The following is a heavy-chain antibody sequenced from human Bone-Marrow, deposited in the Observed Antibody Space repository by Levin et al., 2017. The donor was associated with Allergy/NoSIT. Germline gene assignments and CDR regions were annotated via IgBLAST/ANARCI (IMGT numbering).Heavy chain of an antibody. CDR2: YDPEEGEI. V-gene: IGHV1-24*01. CDR3: ATAQEVGVMTGLFYFDN. J-gene: IGHJ4*02. Sequence: ASVKVSCKVPGYTLTKFAMHWVRQAPGKGLEWMGGYDPEEGEIIYAQKFQGRVTMTEATSADTAYMELSSLISDDTAVYYCATAQEVGVMTGLFYFDNWGQGTLVTVSS. D-gene: IGHD1-26*01. CDR1: GYTLTKFA.